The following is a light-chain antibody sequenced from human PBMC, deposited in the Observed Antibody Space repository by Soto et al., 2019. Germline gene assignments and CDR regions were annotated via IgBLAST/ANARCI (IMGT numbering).Light chain of an antibody. Sequence: EIVLTQSPATLSLSPGERATLSCRASQSVSSYLAWYQQKPGQAPRLLIYDASNRATGIPARFSGSGSGTDFTLPISSLEPEDFAVYYCQQRSTRPPTFGHGTKVE. CDR1: QSVSSY. J-gene: IGKJ1*01. CDR2: DAS. CDR3: QQRSTRPPT. V-gene: IGKV3-11*01.